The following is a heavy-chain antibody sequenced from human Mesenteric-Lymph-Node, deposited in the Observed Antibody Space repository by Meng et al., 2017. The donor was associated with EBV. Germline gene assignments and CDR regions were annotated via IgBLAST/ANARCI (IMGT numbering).Heavy chain of an antibody. CDR2: TYYRSKWYN. Sequence: QVQLNQSGPGLVKPSQNLSRTCAISGDSVSNTNVAWNWIRQSPSRGLEWLGRTYYRSKWYNEYAQSVKGRITINPDTSKSEFSLQLNSVTPDDTAVYYCSRESWRAFDYWGQGTLVTVSS. V-gene: IGHV6-1*01. J-gene: IGHJ4*02. CDR3: SRESWRAFDY. CDR1: GDSVSNTNVA.